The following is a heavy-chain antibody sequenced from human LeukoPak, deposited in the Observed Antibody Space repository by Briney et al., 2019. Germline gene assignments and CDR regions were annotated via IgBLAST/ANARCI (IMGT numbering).Heavy chain of an antibody. CDR2: INPSGGST. J-gene: IGHJ5*02. CDR1: GYTSTSYY. CDR3: ARDLSRYCSSTSCYSGWFDP. Sequence: ASVKVSCKASGYTSTSYYMHWVRQAPGQGLEWMGIINPSGGSTSYAQKFQGRVTMTRDTSTSTVYMELSSLRSEDTAVYYCARDLSRYCSSTSCYSGWFDPWGQRTLVTVSS. D-gene: IGHD2-2*01. V-gene: IGHV1-46*03.